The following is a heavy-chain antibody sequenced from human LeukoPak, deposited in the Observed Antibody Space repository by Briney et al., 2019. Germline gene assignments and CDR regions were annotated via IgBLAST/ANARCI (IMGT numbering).Heavy chain of an antibody. D-gene: IGHD3-22*01. J-gene: IGHJ5*02. V-gene: IGHV3-23*01. CDR3: ARVSYYYDSSGYYGGWFDP. Sequence: GGSLRLSCAASGFTFSSYAMSWVRQAPGKGLEWVSGISGNGDSTYYADSVKGRFTISRDNAKNSLYLQMNSLRAEDTAVYYCARVSYYYDSSGYYGGWFDPWGQGILVTVSS. CDR2: ISGNGDST. CDR1: GFTFSSYA.